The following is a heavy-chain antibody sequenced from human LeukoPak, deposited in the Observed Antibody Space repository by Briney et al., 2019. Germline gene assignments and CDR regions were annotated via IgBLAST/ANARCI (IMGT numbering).Heavy chain of an antibody. CDR1: GYTSTEYG. V-gene: IGHV1-18*01. CDR3: GSARYGSGTYYFDY. CDR2: ISIYNGKK. J-gene: IGHJ4*02. Sequence: ASVKVSCKISGYTSTEYGITWVRQAPGEGLGCMGGISIYNGKKNYAQKLKGRVTMPADKSTSTPSMELRSLRSDDAVVYYCGSARYGSGTYYFDYWGQGTLVTVSS. D-gene: IGHD3-10*01.